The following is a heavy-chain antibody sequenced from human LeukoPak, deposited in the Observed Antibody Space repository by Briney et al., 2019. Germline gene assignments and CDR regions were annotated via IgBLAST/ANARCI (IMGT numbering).Heavy chain of an antibody. D-gene: IGHD3-10*01. J-gene: IGHJ6*02. Sequence: SETLSLTCTVSGGSISNYYWNWIRQPPGKGLEWIGYSTGSIYFSGSTSYDPSLESRVTISVATSKNQLSLTLNSVTAADTAVYYCARDSRDYGSGSYWDVWGQGTPVTVSS. V-gene: IGHV4-59*01. CDR2: STGSIYFSGST. CDR3: ARDSRDYGSGSYWDV. CDR1: GGSISNYY.